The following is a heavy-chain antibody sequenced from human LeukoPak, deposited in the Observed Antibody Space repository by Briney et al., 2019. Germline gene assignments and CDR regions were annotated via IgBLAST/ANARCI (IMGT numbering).Heavy chain of an antibody. V-gene: IGHV3-30-3*01. CDR1: GFTFSSYW. CDR2: ISYDGSNK. CDR3: AREGLNSYYDFWSGFFDI. J-gene: IGHJ4*02. Sequence: GGSLRLSCAASGFTFSSYWMHWVRQAPGKGLEWVAVISYDGSNKYYADSVKGRFTISRDNSKNTLYLQMNSLRAEDTAVYCCAREGLNSYYDFWSGFFDIWGQGTLVTVSS. D-gene: IGHD3-3*01.